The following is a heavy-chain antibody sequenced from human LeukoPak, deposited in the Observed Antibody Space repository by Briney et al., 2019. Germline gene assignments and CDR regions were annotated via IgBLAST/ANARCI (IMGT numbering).Heavy chain of an antibody. CDR3: ATSSWYRLAY. V-gene: IGHV3-72*01. J-gene: IGHJ4*02. Sequence: PGGALRVSCAASGFTFSDSFMSWVRQAPGKGLEWVGRSRNKADSYTAEYAASVKGRFTISRDESKNSLYLQISSLETEDAAVYYCATSSWYRLAYWGQGSLVTVSS. D-gene: IGHD6-13*01. CDR1: GFTFSDSF. CDR2: SRNKADSYTA.